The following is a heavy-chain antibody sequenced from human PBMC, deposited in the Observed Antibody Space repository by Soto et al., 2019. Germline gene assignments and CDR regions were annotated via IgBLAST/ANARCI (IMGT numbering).Heavy chain of an antibody. Sequence: QVQLQESGPGLVKTSETLSHTCTVSGGSVSSGPYHWNWVRQPPGKGLEWIGHISYSGTANYNPSLRGRVIIATDTSMNQFSLRLTSVTAADTAVYYCMRSHGAYWGQGALVTVSP. D-gene: IGHD2-8*01. CDR1: GGSVSSGPYH. CDR2: ISYSGTA. J-gene: IGHJ4*02. CDR3: MRSHGAY. V-gene: IGHV4-61*01.